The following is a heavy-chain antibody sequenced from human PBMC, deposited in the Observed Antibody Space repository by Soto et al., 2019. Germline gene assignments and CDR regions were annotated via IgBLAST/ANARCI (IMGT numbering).Heavy chain of an antibody. V-gene: IGHV5-51*01. J-gene: IGHJ4*02. CDR1: GYSFTNYW. CDR3: ARLTGTTTDPLDY. CDR2: IYPGDSDT. D-gene: IGHD1-7*01. Sequence: PGESLKISCKGSGYSFTNYWIGWVRQMPGKGLERMRIIYPGDSDTRYSPYFQGQVTISDDKSISTAYLQWSSLKALDSAMYYCARLTGTTTDPLDYWGQGTLVTVSS.